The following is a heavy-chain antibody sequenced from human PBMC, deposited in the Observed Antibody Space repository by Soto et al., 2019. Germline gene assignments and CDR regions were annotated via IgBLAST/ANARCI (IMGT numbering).Heavy chain of an antibody. D-gene: IGHD1-26*01. CDR1: GYNFNSYT. J-gene: IGHJ5*02. V-gene: IGHV1-18*01. Sequence: QVQLVQSGAEVKKPGASVKVSCKASGYNFNSYTISWVRQAPGQGLEWMGRISAYNGNTNYAQKLQGRVTMTTDNSTSTAYMELRSLRSDETAVYHCGRVVGALGHWFDPWGQGTLVTVSS. CDR3: GRVVGALGHWFDP. CDR2: ISAYNGNT.